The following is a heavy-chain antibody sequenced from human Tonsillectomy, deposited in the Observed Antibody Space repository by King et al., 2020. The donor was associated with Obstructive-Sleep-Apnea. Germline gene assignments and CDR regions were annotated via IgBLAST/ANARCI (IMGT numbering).Heavy chain of an antibody. Sequence: VQLVESGGGLVQPGRSLRLSCAASGFTFDDYAMHWVRQAPGKGLEWVSGINWNRRSIDYADSVKGRFTISRVSAKNSLFLQMNSLRAEDTALYYCAKGSGTMVRGIFDYWGQGTLVTVSS. J-gene: IGHJ4*02. CDR2: INWNRRSI. D-gene: IGHD3-10*01. V-gene: IGHV3-9*01. CDR1: GFTFDDYA. CDR3: AKGSGTMVRGIFDY.